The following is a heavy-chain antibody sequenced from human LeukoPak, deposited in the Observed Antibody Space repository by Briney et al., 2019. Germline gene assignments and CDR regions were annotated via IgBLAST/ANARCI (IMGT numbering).Heavy chain of an antibody. Sequence: SETLSLTCTVSGGSINSSSYYWGWIRQPPGKGLEWIGEINHSGSTNYNPSLKSRVTISVDTSKNQFSLKLSSVTAADTAVYYCARRSSYSYFQHWGQGTLVTVSS. D-gene: IGHD3-3*01. CDR2: INHSGST. V-gene: IGHV4-39*07. CDR3: ARRSSYSYFQH. J-gene: IGHJ1*01. CDR1: GGSINSSSYY.